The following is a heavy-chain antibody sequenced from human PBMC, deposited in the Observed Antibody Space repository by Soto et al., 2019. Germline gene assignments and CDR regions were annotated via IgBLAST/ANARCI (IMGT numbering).Heavy chain of an antibody. D-gene: IGHD6-19*01. CDR2: VYYTGST. V-gene: IGHV4-59*01. J-gene: IGHJ4*02. Sequence: SETLSLTCSVSGGSISGSYWSWIRQSPGKGLEWLGYVYYTGSTNYSPSLRSRVSISVDTSKNEFSLRLSSATAADTAVYFCARGVAVPGAHIDYWGQGTQVTVSS. CDR3: ARGVAVPGAHIDY. CDR1: GGSISGSY.